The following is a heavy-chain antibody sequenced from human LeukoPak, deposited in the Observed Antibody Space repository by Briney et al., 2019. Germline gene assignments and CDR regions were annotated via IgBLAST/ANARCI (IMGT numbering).Heavy chain of an antibody. J-gene: IGHJ5*02. CDR1: GGSISSYY. CDR2: IYYSGST. D-gene: IGHD1-1*01. V-gene: IGHV4-59*01. CDR3: ARYNWNTWFDP. Sequence: SETLSLTCTVSGGSISSYYWSRIRQPPGKGLEWIGYIYYSGSTNYNPSLKSRVTISVDTSKNQFSLKLSSVTAADTAVYYCARYNWNTWFDPWGQGALVTVSS.